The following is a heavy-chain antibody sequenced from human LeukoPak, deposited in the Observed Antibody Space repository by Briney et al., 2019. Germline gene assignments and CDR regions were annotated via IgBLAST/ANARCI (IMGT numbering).Heavy chain of an antibody. CDR3: ARLRYYDSSGWYYFDY. CDR1: GGSISSYY. V-gene: IGHV4-59*01. Sequence: SETLSLTCTVSGGSISSYYWSWIRQPPGKGLEWIGYIYYSGSTNYNPSLKSRVTISVDTSKNQFSLKLSSVTAADTAVYYCARLRYYDSSGWYYFDYWGQGTLVTVSS. CDR2: IYYSGST. D-gene: IGHD3-22*01. J-gene: IGHJ4*02.